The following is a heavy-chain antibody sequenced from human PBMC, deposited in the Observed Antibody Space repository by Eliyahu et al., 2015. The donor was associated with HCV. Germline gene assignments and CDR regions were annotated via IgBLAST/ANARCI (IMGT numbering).Heavy chain of an antibody. D-gene: IGHD6-13*01. CDR3: ARGNNLPYGSSWYDPDYFQH. CDR2: IWYDGSKK. V-gene: IGHV3-33*01. CDR1: GFTFSSYA. J-gene: IGHJ1*01. Sequence: QVQLVESGGGVVQPGRSLRLSCAASGFTFSSYAMHWVRQAPGKGLEWVAVIWYDGSKKYHADSVKGRFTISRDNSKNTLYLQMNSLRADDTAVYYCARGNNLPYGSSWYDPDYFQHWGQGTLVTVSS.